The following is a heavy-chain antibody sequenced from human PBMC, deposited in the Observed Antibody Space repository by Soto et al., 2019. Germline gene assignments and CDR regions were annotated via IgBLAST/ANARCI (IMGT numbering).Heavy chain of an antibody. CDR3: ARPYSPGDYSGFDP. Sequence: XGALKISCKGCGFSFTSYWIAWVRQMTGKGLEWMGIIYPGDSDTRYSPSFQGQVTISADKSISTAYLQWSSLKPSDTAMYYCARPYSPGDYSGFDPWGQGTLVTVSS. V-gene: IGHV5-51*01. CDR2: IYPGDSDT. CDR1: GFSFTSYW. J-gene: IGHJ5*02. D-gene: IGHD4-17*01.